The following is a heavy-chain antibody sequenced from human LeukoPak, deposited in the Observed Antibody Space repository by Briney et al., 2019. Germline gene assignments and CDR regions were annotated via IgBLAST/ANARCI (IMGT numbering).Heavy chain of an antibody. CDR2: INSDESDT. J-gene: IGHJ4*02. D-gene: IGHD5-24*01. CDR1: GFTFTTYA. V-gene: IGHV3-74*01. CDR3: ARAGYNWEHDY. Sequence: GGSLRLSCSASGFTFTTYAMIWVRQAPGKGLEWVSRINSDESDTTYADSVKGRFTISRDNTKNTLYLQMNSLRVEDTAVYYCARAGYNWEHDYWGQGTLVTVSS.